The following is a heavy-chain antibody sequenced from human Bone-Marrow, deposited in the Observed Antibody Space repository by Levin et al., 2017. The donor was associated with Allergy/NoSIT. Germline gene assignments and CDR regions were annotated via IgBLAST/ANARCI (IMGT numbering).Heavy chain of an antibody. CDR3: ARVRTGGGSTFSGMDV. J-gene: IGHJ6*02. D-gene: IGHD3-16*01. V-gene: IGHV1-18*01. CDR1: GYNFVTYG. CDR2: ITAYTANT. Sequence: AASVKVSCKASGYNFVTYGISWVRQAPGQGLEWMGWITAYTANTYYAHKLQGRATMSTEASTSTAYMELRSLTPDDTAVYYCARVRTGGGSTFSGMDVWGQGTTVTVSS.